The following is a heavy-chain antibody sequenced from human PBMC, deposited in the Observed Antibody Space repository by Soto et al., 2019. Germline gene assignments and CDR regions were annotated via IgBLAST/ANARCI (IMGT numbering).Heavy chain of an antibody. Sequence: QVQLVESGGGLVKPGGSLRLSCAASGFTFSDYYMSWIRQAPGKGLEWLSYISGSSDNTNYADSVKGRVTISRDNAKKSLYLEMNSLRAEDTAVYYCATITMMTWGQGTLVTVSS. CDR1: GFTFSDYY. CDR2: ISGSSDNT. CDR3: ATITMMT. V-gene: IGHV3-11*06. J-gene: IGHJ5*02. D-gene: IGHD3-22*01.